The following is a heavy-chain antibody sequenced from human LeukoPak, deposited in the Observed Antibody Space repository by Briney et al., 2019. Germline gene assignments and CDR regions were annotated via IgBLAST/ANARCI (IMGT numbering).Heavy chain of an antibody. CDR3: AKDCNGGNCYIDY. CDR2: MSGRGVST. Sequence: GGSLRLSCAASGFTFTNYAMSWVRQAPGKGLEWVSGMSGRGVSTYYADSVKGRFTISSDNSKNTLYLQMNSLKAEDTAIYYCAKDCNGGNCYIDYWGQGTLVTVAS. D-gene: IGHD2-15*01. J-gene: IGHJ4*02. CDR1: GFTFTNYA. V-gene: IGHV3-23*01.